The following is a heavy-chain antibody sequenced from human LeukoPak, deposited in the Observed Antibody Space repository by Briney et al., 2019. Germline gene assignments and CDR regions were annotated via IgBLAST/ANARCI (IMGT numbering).Heavy chain of an antibody. J-gene: IGHJ6*02. Sequence: ASVKVSCKASGYTFTRYDINWVRQATGQGLEWMGWMNPKSGNTGHAQKFQGRVTITRDTSISTVYMELSSLRSEDTAVYFCARVGGSGYSYGATYYYYGMDVWGQGTTVTVSS. CDR1: GYTFTRYD. CDR2: MNPKSGNT. V-gene: IGHV1-8*03. D-gene: IGHD5-18*01. CDR3: ARVGGSGYSYGATYYYYGMDV.